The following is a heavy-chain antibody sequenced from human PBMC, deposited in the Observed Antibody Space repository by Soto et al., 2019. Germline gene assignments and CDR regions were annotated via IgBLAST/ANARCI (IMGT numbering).Heavy chain of an antibody. CDR1: GFTFSSYG. Sequence: QVQLVESGGGVVQPGRSLRLSCAASGFTFSSYGMHWVRQAPGKGLEWVAVIWYDGSNKYYADSVKGRFTISRDNSKNTLYLQMNSLRAEDTAVYYWARALYEIYGMDVWGQGTTVTVSS. CDR3: ARALYEIYGMDV. J-gene: IGHJ6*02. D-gene: IGHD3-16*01. V-gene: IGHV3-33*01. CDR2: IWYDGSNK.